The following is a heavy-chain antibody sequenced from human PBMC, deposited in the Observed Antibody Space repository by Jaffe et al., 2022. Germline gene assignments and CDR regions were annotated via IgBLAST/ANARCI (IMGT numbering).Heavy chain of an antibody. Sequence: EVQLVESGGGLVKPGGSLRLSCAASGFTFSNAWMSWVRQAPGKGLEWVGRIKSKTDGGTTDYAAPVKGRFTISRDDSKNTLYLQMNSLKTEDTAVYYCTTVLGYCSGGSCYEGAFDYWGQGTLVTVSS. J-gene: IGHJ4*02. CDR3: TTVLGYCSGGSCYEGAFDY. D-gene: IGHD2-15*01. V-gene: IGHV3-15*01. CDR2: IKSKTDGGTT. CDR1: GFTFSNAW.